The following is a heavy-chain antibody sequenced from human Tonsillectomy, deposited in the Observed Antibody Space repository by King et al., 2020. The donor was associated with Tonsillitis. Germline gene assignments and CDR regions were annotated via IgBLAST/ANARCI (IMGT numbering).Heavy chain of an antibody. V-gene: IGHV3-53*04. J-gene: IGHJ6*02. CDR1: GFTVSNNY. CDR2: IYNGGST. CDR3: ASGAAYYFYGMDV. D-gene: IGHD1-26*01. Sequence: DVQLVESGGGLVQLGGSLRLSCAASGFTVSNNYMSWVRQAPGKGLEWVSVIYNGGSTYYADSVKGRFTISRHNSKNTLYLQMNSLRAEDTAVYYCASGAAYYFYGMDVWGQGTTVTVSS.